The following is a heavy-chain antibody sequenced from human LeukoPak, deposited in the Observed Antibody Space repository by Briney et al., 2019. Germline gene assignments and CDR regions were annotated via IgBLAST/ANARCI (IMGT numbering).Heavy chain of an antibody. V-gene: IGHV4-4*02. CDR1: GGSISSSNW. J-gene: IGHJ4*02. D-gene: IGHD2/OR15-2a*01. Sequence: SGTLSLTCAVSGGSISSSNWWSWVRQPPGKGLEWIGYIYYSGSTNYNPSLKSRVTISVDTSKNQFSLKLSSVTAADTAMYYCAGVGGSFYGGRIFDYWGQGTLVTVSS. CDR3: AGVGGSFYGGRIFDY. CDR2: IYYSGST.